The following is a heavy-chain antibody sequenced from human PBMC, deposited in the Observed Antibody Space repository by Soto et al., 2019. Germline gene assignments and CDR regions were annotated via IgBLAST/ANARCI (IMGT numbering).Heavy chain of an antibody. V-gene: IGHV5-51*03. CDR2: IYPGDSDT. D-gene: IGHD6-13*01. J-gene: IGHJ3*02. Sequence: EVYLAQSGAEVKKPGESLKISSKGSGYNFNRYWIGWVRQMPGKGLEWMGVIYPGDSDTRYSPSLQGQVTISADKSSSAAYLQWSSLQASDTATYYCARSLVNGTYEAFDIWGQGTMVTVSS. CDR1: GYNFNRYW. CDR3: ARSLVNGTYEAFDI.